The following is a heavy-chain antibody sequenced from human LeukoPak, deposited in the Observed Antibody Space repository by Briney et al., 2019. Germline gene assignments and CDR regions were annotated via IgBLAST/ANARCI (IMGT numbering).Heavy chain of an antibody. CDR2: IHHSGGT. V-gene: IGHV4-34*01. CDR3: ARGVLRYYYFDS. Sequence: SETLSLTCAVYGGSFSGYYGSWIRQPPGKGLEWIGEIHHSGGTSYNPSLKSRVTISLDTSKNQFSLRLNSVTAADTAVYYCARGVLRYYYFDSWAQETLVTVSS. D-gene: IGHD1-26*01. J-gene: IGHJ4*02. CDR1: GGSFSGYY.